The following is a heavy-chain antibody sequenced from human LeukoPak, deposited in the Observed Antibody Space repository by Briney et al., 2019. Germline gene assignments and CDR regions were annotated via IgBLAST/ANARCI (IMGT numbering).Heavy chain of an antibody. J-gene: IGHJ4*02. CDR3: ASVPRGYSYGFFFH. D-gene: IGHD5-18*01. CDR1: GASITNYY. CDR2: IYKTGST. V-gene: IGHV4-59*01. Sequence: PSETLSLTCTVSGASITNYYWNWIRQPPGKGLEWIGFIYKTGSTNYNPSLRSRVSISLDTSKSQFSLKLNSVTAADTAVYYCASVPRGYSYGFFFHWGQGTLVTVSS.